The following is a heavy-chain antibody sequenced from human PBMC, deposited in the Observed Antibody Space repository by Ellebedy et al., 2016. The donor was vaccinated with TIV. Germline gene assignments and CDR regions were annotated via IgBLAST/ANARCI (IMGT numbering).Heavy chain of an antibody. CDR3: VRGGPARGSIHPDY. V-gene: IGHV3-74*01. Sequence: GGSLRLXCAASGFTFSSYWMHWVRQAPGKGPVWVSRIDRDGGGIHHADSVRGRFTISRDNAKNTLYLEMISLRADDTGVYYCVRGGPARGSIHPDYWGQGTLVTVSS. CDR2: IDRDGGGI. D-gene: IGHD2-2*01. CDR1: GFTFSSYW. J-gene: IGHJ4*02.